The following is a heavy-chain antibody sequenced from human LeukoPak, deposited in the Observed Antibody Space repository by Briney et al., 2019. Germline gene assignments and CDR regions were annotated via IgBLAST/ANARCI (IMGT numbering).Heavy chain of an antibody. CDR1: GYTLTELS. V-gene: IGHV1-24*01. CDR2: FDPEDGET. D-gene: IGHD1-26*01. CDR3: ATSPLVGAIIPDY. J-gene: IGHJ4*02. Sequence: ASVKVSCKVSGYTLTELSMHWVRQAPGKGLEWMGGFDPEDGETIYAQKFQGRVTMTEDTSTDTAYMGLSSLRSEDTAVYYCATSPLVGAIIPDYWGQGTLVTVSS.